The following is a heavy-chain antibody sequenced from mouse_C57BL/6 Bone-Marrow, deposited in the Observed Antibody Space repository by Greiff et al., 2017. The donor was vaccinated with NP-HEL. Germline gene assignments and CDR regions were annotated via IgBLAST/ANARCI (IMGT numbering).Heavy chain of an antibody. Sequence: QVQLQQSGAELARPGASVKMSCKASGYTFTSYTMHWVKQRPGQGLEWIGYINPSSGYTKYNQKFKDKATLTADKSSSTAYMLLSSLTSEDSAVYSCARDGYGLAYWGQGTTLTVSS. J-gene: IGHJ2*01. CDR2: INPSSGYT. CDR3: ARDGYGLAY. CDR1: GYTFTSYT. V-gene: IGHV1-4*01. D-gene: IGHD1-2*01.